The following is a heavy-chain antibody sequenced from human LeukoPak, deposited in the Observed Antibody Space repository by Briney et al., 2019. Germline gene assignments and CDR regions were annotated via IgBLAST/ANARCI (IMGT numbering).Heavy chain of an antibody. Sequence: GGSLRLSCAASGFTFSASSMHWVRQAPGKGLEWVALISDDGSNESFADSVKGRFTISRGNSKNTLYLQMNSLRADDTAVYYCARDHQVSYFDYWGRGTLVTVSS. V-gene: IGHV3-30*04. CDR1: GFTFSASS. J-gene: IGHJ4*02. CDR3: ARDHQVSYFDY. D-gene: IGHD6-6*01. CDR2: ISDDGSNE.